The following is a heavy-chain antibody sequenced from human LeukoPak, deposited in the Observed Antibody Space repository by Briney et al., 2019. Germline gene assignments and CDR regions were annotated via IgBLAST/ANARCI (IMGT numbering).Heavy chain of an antibody. D-gene: IGHD5-24*01. V-gene: IGHV3-53*01. Sequence: GGSLRLSCAASGFTVSSNYMSWVRQAPEKGLEWVSVIYSGGSTYYADSVKGRFTISRDNSKNTLYLQMNSLRAEDTAVYYCASRRSRDGYNYYYYGMDVWGQGTTVTVSS. J-gene: IGHJ6*02. CDR2: IYSGGST. CDR1: GFTVSSNY. CDR3: ASRRSRDGYNYYYYGMDV.